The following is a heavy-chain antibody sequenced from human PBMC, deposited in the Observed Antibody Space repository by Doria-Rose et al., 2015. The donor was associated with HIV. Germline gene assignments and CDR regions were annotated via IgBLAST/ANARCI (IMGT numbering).Heavy chain of an antibody. CDR3: ARIKSSRWYHKYYFDF. J-gene: IGHJ4*02. D-gene: IGHD6-13*01. V-gene: IGHV2-26*01. Sequence: SGPVLVKPTETLTLTCTVSGVSLSSPGMGVSWIRQPPGKALEWLAKLFSDDERSYKTSLKSRLTISRGTPESQVVLTMTDMDPVDTATYYCARIKSSRWYHKYYFDFWGQGTLVIVSA. CDR2: LFSDDER. CDR1: GVSLSSPGMG.